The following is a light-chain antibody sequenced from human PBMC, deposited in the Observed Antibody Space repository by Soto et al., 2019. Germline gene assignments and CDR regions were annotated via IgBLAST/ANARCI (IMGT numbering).Light chain of an antibody. Sequence: EIVLTQSPGTLSVSPGERATLSCRASQSVSSSNLAWYQQKPGQAPRLLIYAASTRATGIPDRFSGSGSGTDFTLTISSLEPEDFAVYYCQQYGSTPRTFGQGTKVEIK. CDR2: AAS. CDR3: QQYGSTPRT. V-gene: IGKV3-20*01. CDR1: QSVSSSN. J-gene: IGKJ1*01.